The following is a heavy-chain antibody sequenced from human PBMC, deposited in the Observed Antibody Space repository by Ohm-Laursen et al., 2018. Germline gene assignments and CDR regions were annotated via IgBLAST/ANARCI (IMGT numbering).Heavy chain of an antibody. CDR2: IHYSGNT. CDR1: GGSISSYY. Sequence: TLSLTCTVSGGSISSYYWSWIRQPPGKGLEYISWIHYSGNTNYNPSLRSRATISVDTSKNQISLSLRSVTAADTAIYYCAGNRLGSSFDNWGPGTVVTVSS. J-gene: IGHJ4*02. D-gene: IGHD1-26*01. CDR3: AGNRLGSSFDN. V-gene: IGHV4-59*08.